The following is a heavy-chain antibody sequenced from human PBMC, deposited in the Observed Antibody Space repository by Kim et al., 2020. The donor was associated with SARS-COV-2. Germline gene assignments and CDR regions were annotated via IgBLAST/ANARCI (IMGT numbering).Heavy chain of an antibody. V-gene: IGHV4-38-2*02. Sequence: SETLSLTCTVSGYSISSGYYWGWIRQPPGKGLEWIGSIYHSGSTYYNPSLKSRDTISVDTSKNQFSLKLSSVTAADTAVYYCARDLDYWGQGTLVTVSS. J-gene: IGHJ4*02. CDR2: IYHSGST. CDR1: GYSISSGYY. CDR3: ARDLDY.